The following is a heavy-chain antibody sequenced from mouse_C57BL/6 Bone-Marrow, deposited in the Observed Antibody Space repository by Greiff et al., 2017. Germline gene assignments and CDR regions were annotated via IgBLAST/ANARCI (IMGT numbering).Heavy chain of an antibody. D-gene: IGHD1-1*01. Sequence: VQLQQSGAELVRPGASVKLSCTASGFNIKDDYMHWVKQRPEPGLEWIGWIDPENGDTEYASKFQGKTTITADTSSNTAYLQLSRLTSEDTAVYYCTTSDYDGSSYLPPMDYWGQGTSVTVSS. CDR2: IDPENGDT. CDR1: GFNIKDDY. CDR3: TTSDYDGSSYLPPMDY. J-gene: IGHJ4*01. V-gene: IGHV14-4*01.